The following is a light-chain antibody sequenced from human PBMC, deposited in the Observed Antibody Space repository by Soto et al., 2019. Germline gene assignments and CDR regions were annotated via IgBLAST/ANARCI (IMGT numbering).Light chain of an antibody. V-gene: IGLV1-47*01. CDR1: SSKIGSNH. Sequence: QSVLTQPPSTSGTPGQRVTISCSGRSSKIGSNHVYWYQQFPGMAPKLLMYRSDQRPTGVPDRFSGSKSGTSASLAISGLRSDDEADYYCSARDDSLSGVLFGGGTKLTVL. CDR3: SARDDSLSGVL. CDR2: RSD. J-gene: IGLJ2*01.